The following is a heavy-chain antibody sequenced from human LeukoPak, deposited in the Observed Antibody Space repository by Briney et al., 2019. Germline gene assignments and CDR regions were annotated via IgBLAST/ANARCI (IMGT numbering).Heavy chain of an antibody. CDR3: ARMYSSSRNFDD. Sequence: GGSLRLSCAASGFTVSSNYMSWVRQAPGKGLEWVSVIYSGGSTSYADSVKGRFTISRDNSKNTLDLQMNSLRAEDTAVYYCARMYSSSRNFDDWGQGTLVTVSS. CDR1: GFTVSSNY. CDR2: IYSGGST. J-gene: IGHJ4*02. V-gene: IGHV3-53*01. D-gene: IGHD6-6*01.